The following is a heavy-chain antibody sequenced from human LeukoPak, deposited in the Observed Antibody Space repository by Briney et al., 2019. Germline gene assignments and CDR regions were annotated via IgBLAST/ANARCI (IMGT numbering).Heavy chain of an antibody. CDR1: GYTFTSYD. D-gene: IGHD5-12*01. J-gene: IGHJ4*02. CDR3: ARGHIVATIKTSPIDY. CDR2: MNPNSGNT. Sequence: ASVKVSCKASGYTFTSYDINWVRQATGQGLEWMGWMNPNSGNTGYAQKFQGRVTMTRNTSISTAYMELSSLRSEDTAVYYCARGHIVATIKTSPIDYWGQGTLVTVSS. V-gene: IGHV1-8*01.